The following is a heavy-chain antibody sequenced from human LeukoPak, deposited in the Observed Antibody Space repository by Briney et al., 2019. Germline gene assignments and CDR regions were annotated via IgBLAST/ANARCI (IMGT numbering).Heavy chain of an antibody. J-gene: IGHJ3*02. Sequence: SETLSLTCTVSGYSISSGSYWGWIRQPPGKGLEWIGTIYHSGNTYYNPSLKSRVTISVDTSKNQFSLKLSSVTAADTAVYYCARSDYGDYVYAFDIWGQGTMVTVSS. CDR1: GYSISSGSY. CDR2: IYHSGNT. D-gene: IGHD4-17*01. CDR3: ARSDYGDYVYAFDI. V-gene: IGHV4-38-2*02.